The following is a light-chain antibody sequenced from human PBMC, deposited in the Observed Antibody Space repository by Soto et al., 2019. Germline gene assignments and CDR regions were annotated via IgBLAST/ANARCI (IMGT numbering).Light chain of an antibody. J-gene: IGKJ2*01. CDR2: AAS. Sequence: DIQMTQSPSSLSASVGDRVTITCRASQSISSYLNWYQQKPGKAPKLLIYAASSLQSGVPSRFSGSGSGTDFTLTSSSLLPEDFATYYCQQSYSTLMYTFGQGTKLEIK. CDR1: QSISSY. CDR3: QQSYSTLMYT. V-gene: IGKV1-39*01.